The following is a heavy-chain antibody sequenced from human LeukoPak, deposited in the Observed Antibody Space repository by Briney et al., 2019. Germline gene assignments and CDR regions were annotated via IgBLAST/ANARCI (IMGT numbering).Heavy chain of an antibody. CDR1: GFTFSSCW. D-gene: IGHD3-3*01. CDR2: IKQDGSEK. Sequence: PGGSLRLSCAASGFTFSSCWMSWVRQAPGKGLEWVANIKQDGSEKYYVDSVKGRFTISRDNAKNSLYLQMNSLGAEDTAVYYCTIFGAEDFDYWGQGTLVTVSS. V-gene: IGHV3-7*01. J-gene: IGHJ4*02. CDR3: TIFGAEDFDY.